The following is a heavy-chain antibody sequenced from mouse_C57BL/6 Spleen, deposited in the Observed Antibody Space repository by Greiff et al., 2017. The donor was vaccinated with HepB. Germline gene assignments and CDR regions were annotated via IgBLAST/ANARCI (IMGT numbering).Heavy chain of an antibody. CDR1: GFSLTSYA. D-gene: IGHD1-1*01. Sequence: VQVVESGPGLVAPSQSLSITCTVSGFSLTSYAISWVRQPPGKGLEWLGVIWTGGGTNYNSALKSRLSISKDNSKSQVFLKMNSLQTDDTARYYCASQGTTVVAYYAMDYWGQGTSVTVSS. CDR2: IWTGGGT. J-gene: IGHJ4*01. V-gene: IGHV2-9-1*01. CDR3: ASQGTTVVAYYAMDY.